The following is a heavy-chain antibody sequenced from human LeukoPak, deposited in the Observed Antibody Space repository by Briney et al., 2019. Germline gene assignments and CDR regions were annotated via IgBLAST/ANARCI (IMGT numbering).Heavy chain of an antibody. V-gene: IGHV3-23*01. CDR1: GFTFSSYG. Sequence: GGSLRLSCAASGFTFSSYGMSWVRQAPGKGLEWVSAISGSGGSTYYADSVKGRFTISRDNSKNTLYLQMNSLRAEDTAVYYCAKGQQIVVVTAISYWGQGTLVTVSS. CDR3: AKGQQIVVVTAISY. D-gene: IGHD2-21*02. J-gene: IGHJ4*02. CDR2: ISGSGGST.